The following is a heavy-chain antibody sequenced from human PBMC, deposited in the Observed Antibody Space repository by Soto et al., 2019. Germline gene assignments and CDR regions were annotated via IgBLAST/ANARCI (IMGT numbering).Heavy chain of an antibody. CDR3: AKDPTVTRFYYFDY. CDR1: GFTFSSYG. CDR2: IWYDGSNK. D-gene: IGHD4-17*01. V-gene: IGHV3-33*06. J-gene: IGHJ4*02. Sequence: GSLRLSCAASGFTFSSYGMHWVRQAPGKGLEWVAVIWYDGSNKYYADSVKGRFTISRDNSKNTLYLQMNSLRAEDTAVYYCAKDPTVTRFYYFDYWGQGTLVTV.